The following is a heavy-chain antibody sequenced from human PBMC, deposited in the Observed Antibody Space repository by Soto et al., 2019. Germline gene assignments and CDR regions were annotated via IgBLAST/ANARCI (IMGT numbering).Heavy chain of an antibody. V-gene: IGHV1-2*04. Sequence: QVQLVQSGAEVKKPGASVKVSCKASGYTFTGYYMHWVRQAPGQGLEWMGWINPNSGGTNYAQKFQGWVTMTRDTYISTAYMELSRLRSDGTAVYYCSRVGDYDYVWGSYDYRGQGTLVTGSS. J-gene: IGHJ4*01. CDR1: GYTFTGYY. CDR3: SRVGDYDYVWGSYDY. CDR2: INPNSGGT. D-gene: IGHD3-16*01.